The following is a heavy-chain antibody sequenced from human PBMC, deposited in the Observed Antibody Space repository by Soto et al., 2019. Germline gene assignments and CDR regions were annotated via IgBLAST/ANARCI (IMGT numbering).Heavy chain of an antibody. CDR3: AKDLGYSSSVYYYYGMDV. J-gene: IGHJ6*02. CDR1: EFTFSSYG. D-gene: IGHD6-6*01. V-gene: IGHV3-30*18. CDR2: ISYDGSNK. Sequence: GGSLRLSCAASEFTFSSYGMHWVRQAPGKGLEWVAVISYDGSNKYYADSVKGRFTISRDNSKNTLYLQMNSLRAEDTAVYYCAKDLGYSSSVYYYYGMDVWGQGTTVNVS.